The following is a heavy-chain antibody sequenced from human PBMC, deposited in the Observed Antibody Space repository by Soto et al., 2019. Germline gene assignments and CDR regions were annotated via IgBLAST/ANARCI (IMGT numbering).Heavy chain of an antibody. Sequence: GGSLRLSCAASGFTFSSYGMHWVRQAPGKGLEWVAVISYDGSNKYYADSVKGRFTISRDNSKNTLYLQMNSLRAEDTAVYYCAKGSRTTVTTRYYYYYGMDVWGQGTTVTV. V-gene: IGHV3-30*18. CDR3: AKGSRTTVTTRYYYYYGMDV. CDR2: ISYDGSNK. D-gene: IGHD4-17*01. CDR1: GFTFSSYG. J-gene: IGHJ6*02.